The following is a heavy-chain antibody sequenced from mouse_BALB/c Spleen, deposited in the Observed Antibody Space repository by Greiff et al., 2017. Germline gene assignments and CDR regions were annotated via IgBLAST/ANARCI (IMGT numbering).Heavy chain of an antibody. CDR2: ISYSGST. V-gene: IGHV3-2*02. J-gene: IGHJ2*01. CDR3: ARCQFITTATLFFDY. D-gene: IGHD1-2*01. Sequence: EVQLVESGPGLVKPSQSLSLTCTVTGYSITSDYAWNWIRQFPGNKLEWMGYISYSGSTSYNPSLKSRISITRDTSKNQFFLQLNSVTTEDTATYYCARCQFITTATLFFDYWGQGTTLTVSS. CDR1: GYSITSDYA.